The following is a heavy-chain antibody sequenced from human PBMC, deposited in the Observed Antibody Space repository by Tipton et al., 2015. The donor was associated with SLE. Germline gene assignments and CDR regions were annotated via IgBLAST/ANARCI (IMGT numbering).Heavy chain of an antibody. CDR1: GFTFSSYA. V-gene: IGHV3-23*01. Sequence: GSLRLSCAASGFTFSSYAMSWVRQAPGKGLEWVSAISGSGGSTYYADSVKGRFTISGDNSKNTLYLQMNSLRAEDTAVYYCAKDYFLGYGMDVWGQGTTVTVSS. D-gene: IGHD2/OR15-2a*01. CDR3: AKDYFLGYGMDV. J-gene: IGHJ6*02. CDR2: ISGSGGST.